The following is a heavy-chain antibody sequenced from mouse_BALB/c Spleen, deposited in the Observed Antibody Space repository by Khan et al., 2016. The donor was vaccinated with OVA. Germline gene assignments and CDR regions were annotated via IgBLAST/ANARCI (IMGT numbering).Heavy chain of an antibody. CDR3: ARRNYFGYTFAY. CDR2: ISPGSGDT. D-gene: IGHD1-2*01. V-gene: IGHV1-77*01. Sequence: QVQLKQSGAELARPGASVKLSCKASGYTFTDFYINWVKPRTGQGLEWIGEISPGSGDTFYNERFKDKATLTSDKSSNTAYMQLSMLTSEASAVYFCARRNYFGYTFAYWGQGTLVTVSA. CDR1: GYTFTDFY. J-gene: IGHJ3*01.